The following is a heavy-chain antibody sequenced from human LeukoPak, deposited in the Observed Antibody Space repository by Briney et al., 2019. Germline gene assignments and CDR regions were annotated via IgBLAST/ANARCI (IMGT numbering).Heavy chain of an antibody. CDR2: IKPDGSAT. V-gene: IGHV3-7*01. J-gene: IGHJ4*02. Sequence: QPGGPLRLSCAASGFSLWNFWMSGVRDAPRRGRERGANIKPDGSATNYVDSVTGRVTISRDNAKNTLHLQMNSLRAEDTTVYYCALGDDWLGPFVFDYWGQGTLVTVSS. CDR1: GFSLWNFW. D-gene: IGHD3-9*01. CDR3: ALGDDWLGPFVFDY.